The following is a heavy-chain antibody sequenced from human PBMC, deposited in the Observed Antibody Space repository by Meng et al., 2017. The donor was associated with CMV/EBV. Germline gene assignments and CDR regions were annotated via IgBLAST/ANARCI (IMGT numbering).Heavy chain of an antibody. CDR1: GYTFTGYY. D-gene: IGHD2-2*02. CDR3: ARAYCSSTSCYTNYYGMDV. CDR2: INPNSGGT. V-gene: IGHV1-2*02. Sequence: ASVKVSCKASGYTFTGYYMHWVRQAPGQGLEWMGWINPNSGGTNYAQKFQGRVTMTRDTSISTAYMELSRLRSDDTAVYYCARAYCSSTSCYTNYYGMDVWGQGTTVTVSS. J-gene: IGHJ6*02.